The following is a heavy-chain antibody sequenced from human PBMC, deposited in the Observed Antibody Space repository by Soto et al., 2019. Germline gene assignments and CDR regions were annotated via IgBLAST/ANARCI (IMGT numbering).Heavy chain of an antibody. V-gene: IGHV3-23*01. J-gene: IGHJ3*02. D-gene: IGHD3-9*01. CDR3: AKAHPYFDWLLSGDAFDI. Sequence: PGGSLRLSCAASGFTFSSYAMSWVRQAPGKGLEWVSAISGSGGSTYYADSVKGRFTISRDNSKNTLYLQMNSLRAEDTAVYYCAKAHPYFDWLLSGDAFDIWGQGTMVTVSS. CDR1: GFTFSSYA. CDR2: ISGSGGST.